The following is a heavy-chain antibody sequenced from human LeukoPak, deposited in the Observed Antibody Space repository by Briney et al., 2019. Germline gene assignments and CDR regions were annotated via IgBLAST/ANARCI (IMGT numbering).Heavy chain of an antibody. CDR2: ISYDGSNK. J-gene: IGHJ4*02. D-gene: IGHD2-15*01. CDR3: AKDGGYCSGGSCYETYYFDY. CDR1: GFTFCSYG. V-gene: IGHV3-30*18. Sequence: PGGSLRLSCAASGFTFCSYGMHWVRQAPGKGLEWVAVISYDGSNKYYADSVKGRFTISRDNSKSTLYLQMNSLRAEDTAVYYCAKDGGYCSGGSCYETYYFDYWGQGTLVTVSS.